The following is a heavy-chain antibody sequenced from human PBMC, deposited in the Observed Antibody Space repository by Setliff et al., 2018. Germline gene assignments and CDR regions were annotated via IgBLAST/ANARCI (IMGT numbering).Heavy chain of an antibody. J-gene: IGHJ4*02. Sequence: ASVKVSCKASGYTFTSYGFSWVRQAPGQGLEGMGWISVYNGKTKYAQKFQGRVTMTTDTSTRTAYMEVTSLRSDDTAVYYCATEKFPGDWGDYWGQGTLVTVSS. CDR1: GYTFTSYG. D-gene: IGHD2-21*01. V-gene: IGHV1-18*01. CDR3: ATEKFPGDWGDY. CDR2: ISVYNGKT.